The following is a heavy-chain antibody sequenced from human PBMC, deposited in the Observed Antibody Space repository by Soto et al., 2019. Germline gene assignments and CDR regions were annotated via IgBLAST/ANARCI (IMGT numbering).Heavy chain of an antibody. J-gene: IGHJ5*02. CDR1: GFTFSSYA. D-gene: IGHD3-9*01. CDR2: ISGSGGST. V-gene: IGHV3-23*01. Sequence: PGGSLRLSCAASGFTFSSYAMSWVRQAPGKGLEWVSAISGSGGSTYYADSVEGRFTISRDNSKNTLYLQMNSLRAEDTAVYYCAKTPGLRYFDWQMFDPWGQGTLVTVSS. CDR3: AKTPGLRYFDWQMFDP.